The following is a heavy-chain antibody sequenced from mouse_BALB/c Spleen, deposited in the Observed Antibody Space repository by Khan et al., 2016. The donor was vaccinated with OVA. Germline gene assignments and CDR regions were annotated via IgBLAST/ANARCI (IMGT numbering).Heavy chain of an antibody. Sequence: QIQLVQSGPELKKPGETVKISCKPSGYTFTNYGMNWVKQAPGKGLKWMGWINTYTGEATYADDFKGRFVFSLETSASSASLQITNLTHEDMATCFSARGHYTYDRYFDYWGQGTTLTVSS. CDR2: INTYTGEA. V-gene: IGHV9-1*02. J-gene: IGHJ2*01. D-gene: IGHD2-14*01. CDR1: GYTFTNYG. CDR3: ARGHYTYDRYFDY.